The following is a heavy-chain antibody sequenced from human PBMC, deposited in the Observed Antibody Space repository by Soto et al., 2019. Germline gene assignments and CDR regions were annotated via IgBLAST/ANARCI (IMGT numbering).Heavy chain of an antibody. V-gene: IGHV1-3*01. CDR3: ASSTYYYDSSGSY. CDR2: INAGNGNT. CDR1: GYTFTSYA. D-gene: IGHD3-22*01. Sequence: VASVKVSCKASGYTFTSYAMHWVRQAPGQRLEWMGWINAGNGNTKYSQKFQGRVTITRDTSASTAYMELSSLRFEDTAVYYCASSTYYYDSSGSYWGQGTLVTVSS. J-gene: IGHJ4*02.